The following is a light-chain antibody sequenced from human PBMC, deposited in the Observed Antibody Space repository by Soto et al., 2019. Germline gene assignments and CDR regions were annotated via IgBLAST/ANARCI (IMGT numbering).Light chain of an antibody. CDR2: RNN. J-gene: IGLJ3*02. Sequence: QSVLTQPPSASGTPGQRVTISCSGDNSNIGTNFIFWYQQLPGTAPKLLIYRNNQRPSGVPDRFSGSKSGTSASLAISGLRSEDEADYFCATWDDSLSGWVFGGGTKVTVL. V-gene: IGLV1-47*01. CDR3: ATWDDSLSGWV. CDR1: NSNIGTNF.